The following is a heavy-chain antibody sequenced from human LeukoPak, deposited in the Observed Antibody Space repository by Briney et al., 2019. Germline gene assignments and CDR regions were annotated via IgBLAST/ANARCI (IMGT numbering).Heavy chain of an antibody. D-gene: IGHD1-26*01. CDR3: ARGTISWAVSGGYLDY. CDR1: GGSFSGYY. Sequence: SETLSLTCAVYGGSFSGYYWSWIRQPPGKGLEWIGEINHSGSTNYNPSLKSRVTISVDTSKNQFSLKLSSVTAADTAVYYCARGTISWAVSGGYLDYWGQGTLVTVSS. J-gene: IGHJ4*02. CDR2: INHSGST. V-gene: IGHV4-34*01.